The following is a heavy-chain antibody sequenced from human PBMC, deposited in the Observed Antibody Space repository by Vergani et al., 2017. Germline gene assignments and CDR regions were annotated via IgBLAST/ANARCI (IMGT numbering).Heavy chain of an antibody. D-gene: IGHD3-22*01. V-gene: IGHV3-9*01. J-gene: IGHJ3*02. CDR3: AKGLVYDSCGYPYDAFDI. CDR2: ISWNSGSI. CDR1: GFTFDDYA. Sequence: EVQLVESGGGLVQPGRSLRLSCAASGFTFDDYAMHWVRQAPGKGLEWVSGISWNSGSIGYADSVKGRFTISRDNAKNSLYLQMNSLRAEDTALYYCAKGLVYDSCGYPYDAFDIWGQGTMVTVSS.